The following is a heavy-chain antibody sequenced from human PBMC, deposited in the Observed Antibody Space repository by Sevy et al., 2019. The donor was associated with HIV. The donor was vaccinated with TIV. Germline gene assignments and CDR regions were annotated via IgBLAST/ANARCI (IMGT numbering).Heavy chain of an antibody. J-gene: IGHJ6*02. Sequence: GGSLRLSCEASGLTVSGNYMAWVRLAPGKGLEWVSVIDSGGSTYYADSVKGRFTISRDNAKNTLYLQMNPLRAEDTAVYFCARDRYYDASGYYYYYYGMDVWGQGTTVTVSS. D-gene: IGHD3-22*01. CDR1: GLTVSGNY. CDR3: ARDRYYDASGYYYYYYGMDV. CDR2: IDSGGST. V-gene: IGHV3-66*01.